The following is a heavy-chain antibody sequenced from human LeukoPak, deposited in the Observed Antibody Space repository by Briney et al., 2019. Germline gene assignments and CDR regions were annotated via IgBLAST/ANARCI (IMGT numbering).Heavy chain of an antibody. CDR1: GFTFSGSA. V-gene: IGHV3-73*01. CDR3: ARDYNSLTGLNY. J-gene: IGHJ4*02. Sequence: GGSLRLSCAASGFTFSGSAMHWIRQASGKGLEWLGRIRTQFDNDATLYGASVKGRFTISRDDTKNTAYLQMNSLKTEDTAVYYCARDYNSLTGLNYWGQGTLVTVSS. D-gene: IGHD3-9*01. CDR2: IRTQFDNDAT.